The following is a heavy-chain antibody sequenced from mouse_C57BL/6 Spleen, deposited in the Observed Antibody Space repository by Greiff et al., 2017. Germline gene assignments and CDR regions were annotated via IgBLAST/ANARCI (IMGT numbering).Heavy chain of an antibody. D-gene: IGHD2-10*01. Sequence: QVQLQQPGAELVKPGASVTLSCKASGYTFTSYWMHWVKQRPGQGLEWIGMIHPNSGSTNYNETFKSKATLAVDKSSSTAYMQLSSLTSEDSAVYYCASPAYYNYWGQGTTLTVSS. V-gene: IGHV1-64*01. CDR2: IHPNSGST. J-gene: IGHJ2*01. CDR3: ASPAYYNY. CDR1: GYTFTSYW.